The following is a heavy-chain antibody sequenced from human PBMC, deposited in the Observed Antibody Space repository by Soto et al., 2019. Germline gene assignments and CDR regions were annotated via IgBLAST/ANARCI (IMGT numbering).Heavy chain of an antibody. CDR1: GFTFSSYG. Sequence: ESGGGVVQPGRSLRLSCAASGFTFSSYGMHWVRQAPGKGLEWVAVIWYDGSNKYYADSVKGRFTISRDNSKNTLYLQMKSLRAEDTAVYYCAREGSSGWYYYFDYWGQGTLVTVSS. V-gene: IGHV3-33*01. D-gene: IGHD6-19*01. CDR3: AREGSSGWYYYFDY. CDR2: IWYDGSNK. J-gene: IGHJ4*02.